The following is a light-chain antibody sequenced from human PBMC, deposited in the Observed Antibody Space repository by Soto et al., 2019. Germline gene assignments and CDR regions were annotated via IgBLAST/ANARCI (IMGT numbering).Light chain of an antibody. CDR1: SGYSNYE. V-gene: IGLV9-49*01. Sequence: QLVLTQPPSASASLGASVTLTCTLSSGYSNYEVDWYQQRPGKGPRFVMRVGTGGIVGSKGDGIPDRFSVLGSGLNRYLTTKNIQDEDESGCHCGADHGSGSNFVVVFGGGTQLTVL. CDR3: GADHGSGSNFVVV. J-gene: IGLJ2*01. CDR2: VGTGGIVG.